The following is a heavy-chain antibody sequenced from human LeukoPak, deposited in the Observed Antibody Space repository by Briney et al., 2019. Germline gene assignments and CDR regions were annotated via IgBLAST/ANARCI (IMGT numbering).Heavy chain of an antibody. V-gene: IGHV1-18*01. CDR1: GYTFTSYG. D-gene: IGHD6-13*01. CDR2: ISAYNGNT. CDR3: ARGPPVGSSSWYLDY. J-gene: IGHJ4*02. Sequence: ASVKVSCKASGYTFTSYGISWVRQAPGQGLEWMGWISAYNGNTNYAQKLQGRVTTTTDTSTSTAYMELRSLRSDDTAVYYCARGPPVGSSSWYLDYWGQGTLVTVSS.